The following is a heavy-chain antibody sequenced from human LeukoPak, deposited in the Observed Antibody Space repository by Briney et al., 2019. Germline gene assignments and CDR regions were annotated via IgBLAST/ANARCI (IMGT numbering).Heavy chain of an antibody. J-gene: IGHJ3*02. D-gene: IGHD3-22*01. V-gene: IGHV4-59*12. Sequence: SETLSLTCIVSGGSISSYYWSWIRQPPGKGLEWIGYIYYSGSTNYKSSLKSRVTISVDTSKNQFSLKLSSVTAADTAVYYCARGGYYDSSGYYRDACDIWGQGTMFTVSS. CDR3: ARGGYYDSSGYYRDACDI. CDR2: IYYSGST. CDR1: GGSISSYY.